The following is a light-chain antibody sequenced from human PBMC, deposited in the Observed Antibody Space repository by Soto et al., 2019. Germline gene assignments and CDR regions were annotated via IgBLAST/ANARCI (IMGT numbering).Light chain of an antibody. J-gene: IGLJ1*01. CDR1: SSNIGGNS. CDR2: DDN. CDR3: GSWDSSLSAYV. V-gene: IGLV1-51*01. Sequence: QSVLTQPPSVSAAPGQKVTISCSGSSSNIGGNSVSWYQQLPGTAPKLLIYDDNKRPSGIPDRFSGSKSGTSATLGITGVQTGDEADYYCGSWDSSLSAYVFGTGTNATVL.